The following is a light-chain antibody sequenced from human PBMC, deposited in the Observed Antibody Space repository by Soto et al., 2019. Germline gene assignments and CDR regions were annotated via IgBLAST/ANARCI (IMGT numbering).Light chain of an antibody. J-gene: IGKJ4*01. CDR1: QSVSTY. V-gene: IGKV3-11*01. CDR3: QQRSNWPRLP. Sequence: EIVLTQSPATLSLSPGERATLSCRASQSVSTYLAWYQQKPGKAPTLLIYDASNRSTGIPARFSGSGSGTDFAFPISSKEPQAFAVYYCQQRSNWPRLPFGGGTKVEI. CDR2: DAS.